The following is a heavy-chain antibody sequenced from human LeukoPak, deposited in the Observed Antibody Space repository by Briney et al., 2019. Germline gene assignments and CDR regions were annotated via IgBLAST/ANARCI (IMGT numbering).Heavy chain of an antibody. CDR2: IYYSGST. Sequence: PSQTLSLTCTVSGGSISSGGYYWSWIRQHPGKGLEWIGYIYYSGSTYYNPSLKSRVTISVDTSKNQFSLKLSSVTAADTAVYYCARVRLRFLEWLPNYGMDVWGQGTTVTVSS. D-gene: IGHD3-3*01. CDR3: ARVRLRFLEWLPNYGMDV. V-gene: IGHV4-31*03. CDR1: GGSISSGGYY. J-gene: IGHJ6*02.